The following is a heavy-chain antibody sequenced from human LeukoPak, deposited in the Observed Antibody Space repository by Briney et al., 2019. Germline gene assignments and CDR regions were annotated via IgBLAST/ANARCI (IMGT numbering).Heavy chain of an antibody. V-gene: IGHV3-23*01. Sequence: PGGSLRLSCAASGFTFSTYAMTWVRQSPGKGLEWVSAISGSGADTFYADSVKGRFTISRDNSKNTMYLQMNSLRAEDTATYYCAKGPVVPVATYYFDCWGQGTLATVSS. D-gene: IGHD2-2*01. CDR3: AKGPVVPVATYYFDC. CDR1: GFTFSTYA. CDR2: ISGSGADT. J-gene: IGHJ4*02.